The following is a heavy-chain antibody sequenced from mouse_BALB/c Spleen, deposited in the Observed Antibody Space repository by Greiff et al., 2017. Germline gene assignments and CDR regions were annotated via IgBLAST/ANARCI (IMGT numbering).Heavy chain of an antibody. Sequence: EVHLVESGGGLVQPGGSLKLSCAASGFTFSSYTMSWVRQPPEKRLEWVAYISNGGGSTYYPDTAKGRFTISRDNAKNTLYLQMSSLKSEDTAMYYCARSHISYYFDYWGQGTTLTVSS. V-gene: IGHV5-12-2*01. CDR2: ISNGGGST. D-gene: IGHD6-1*01. CDR3: ARSHISYYFDY. CDR1: GFTFSSYT. J-gene: IGHJ2*01.